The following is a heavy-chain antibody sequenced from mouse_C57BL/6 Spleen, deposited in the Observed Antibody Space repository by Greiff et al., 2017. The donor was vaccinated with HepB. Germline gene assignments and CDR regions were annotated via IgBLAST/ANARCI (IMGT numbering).Heavy chain of an antibody. CDR1: CYTFTSYW. J-gene: IGHJ2*01. CDR3: ARSGYYGSSPDY. CDR2: INPSNGGT. Sequence: VKLQQPGTELVKPGASVKLSFKASCYTFTSYWMHWVKQRPGQGLEWIGNINPSNGGTNYNEKFKSKATLTVDKSSSTAYMQLSSLTSEDSAVYYCARSGYYGSSPDYWGQGTTLTVSS. V-gene: IGHV1-53*01. D-gene: IGHD1-1*01.